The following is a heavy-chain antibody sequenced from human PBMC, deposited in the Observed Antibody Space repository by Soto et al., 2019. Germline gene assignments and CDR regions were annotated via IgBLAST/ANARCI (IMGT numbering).Heavy chain of an antibody. CDR2: KTYDGSNK. V-gene: IGHV3-30-3*01. Sequence: QVQLVESGGGVVQPGRSLRLSCAASGFMFSSYAMHWVRQAPGKGLEWVAVKTYDGSNKYYADSVKGRFTISRHNSKNTLYLQMNSLRAEDTAVYYCARAGGLLVDYWGQGTLVTVSS. D-gene: IGHD1-26*01. J-gene: IGHJ4*02. CDR3: ARAGGLLVDY. CDR1: GFMFSSYA.